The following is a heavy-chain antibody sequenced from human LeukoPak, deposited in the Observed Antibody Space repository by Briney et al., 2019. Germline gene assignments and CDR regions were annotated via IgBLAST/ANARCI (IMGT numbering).Heavy chain of an antibody. J-gene: IGHJ3*02. CDR3: AKEHYDILTGYYHDAFDI. Sequence: GGSLRLSCAASGFTFSSYAMSWVRQAPGKGLEWVSAISGSGGSTYYADSVKGRFTISRDNSKNTLYLQMNSLRAEDTAVYYCAKEHYDILTGYYHDAFDIWGQGTMVTVSS. CDR2: ISGSGGST. D-gene: IGHD3-9*01. CDR1: GFTFSSYA. V-gene: IGHV3-23*01.